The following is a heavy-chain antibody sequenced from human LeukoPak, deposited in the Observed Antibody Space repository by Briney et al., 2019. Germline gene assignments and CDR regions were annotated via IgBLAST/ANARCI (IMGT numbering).Heavy chain of an antibody. CDR2: ISGRDTNT. V-gene: IGHV3-23*01. D-gene: IGHD4-23*01. CDR1: GFTFSSYG. CDR3: AKRSDYASNGNYFDS. J-gene: IGHJ4*02. Sequence: PGGSLRLSCAASGFTFSSYGMSWVRQAPGKGLEWVSTISGRDTNTYYADSVEGRFTISRDNSKNTLYLQMKSLRAEDTALYYCAKRSDYASNGNYFDSWGQGTPVTVSS.